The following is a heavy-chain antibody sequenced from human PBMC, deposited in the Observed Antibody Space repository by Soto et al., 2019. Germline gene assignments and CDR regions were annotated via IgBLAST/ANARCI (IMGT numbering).Heavy chain of an antibody. D-gene: IGHD2-2*02. Sequence: VESLQISGNGSGYGFTSYWIGLMRQMPGKGLEWMGIIYPGDSNTRYSPSFQGQVTISADKSISTAYLQWSSLKASDTAMYYCARPSYITSPGFDYWGQGTLVTVSS. CDR1: GYGFTSYW. J-gene: IGHJ4*02. CDR3: ARPSYITSPGFDY. V-gene: IGHV5-51*01. CDR2: IYPGDSNT.